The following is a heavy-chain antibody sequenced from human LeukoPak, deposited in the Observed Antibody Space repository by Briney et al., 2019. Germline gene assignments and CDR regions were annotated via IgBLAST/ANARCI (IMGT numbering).Heavy chain of an antibody. J-gene: IGHJ3*02. CDR3: AREYRAVAGLYDAFDI. CDR1: GGTFSSYA. D-gene: IGHD6-19*01. CDR2: IIPIFGTA. Sequence: GASVKVSCKASGGTFSSYAISWVRQAPGQGLEWMGGIIPIFGTANYAQKFQGRVTITADKSTSTAYMELSSLRSEDTAVYYCAREYRAVAGLYDAFDIWGQGTMVTVSS. V-gene: IGHV1-69*06.